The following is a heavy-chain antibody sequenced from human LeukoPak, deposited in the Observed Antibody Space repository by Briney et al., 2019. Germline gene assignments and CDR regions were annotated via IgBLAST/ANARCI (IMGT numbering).Heavy chain of an antibody. V-gene: IGHV1-3*01. D-gene: IGHD6-13*01. Sequence: ASVKVSCKASGYTFTSYAMHWVRQAPGQRLEWMGWINAGSGNTKYSQKFQGRVTITRDTSASTAYMELSSLRSEDTAVYYCANLYSSSPKVDYWGQGTLVTVSS. CDR3: ANLYSSSPKVDY. J-gene: IGHJ4*02. CDR1: GYTFTSYA. CDR2: INAGSGNT.